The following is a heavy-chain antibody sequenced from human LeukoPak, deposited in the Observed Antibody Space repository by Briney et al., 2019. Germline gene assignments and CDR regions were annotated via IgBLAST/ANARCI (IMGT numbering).Heavy chain of an antibody. V-gene: IGHV3-30*04. CDR2: ISYDGSNK. CDR1: GFTFSSYA. J-gene: IGHJ6*03. CDR3: ARDAHYDYVWGSYDYYYYMDV. Sequence: GRSLRLSCAASGFTFSSYAMHWVRQAPGKGLDWVAVISYDGSNKYYADSVKGRFTISRDNSKNTLYLQMNSLRAEDTAVYYCARDAHYDYVWGSYDYYYYMDVWGKGTTVTVSS. D-gene: IGHD3-16*01.